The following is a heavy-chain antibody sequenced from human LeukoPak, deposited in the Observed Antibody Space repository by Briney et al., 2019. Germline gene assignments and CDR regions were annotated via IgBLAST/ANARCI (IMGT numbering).Heavy chain of an antibody. V-gene: IGHV1-3*01. Sequence: ASVKVSCKASGYTFTSYAMHWVRQAPGQRLEWMGWINAGNGNTKYSQKFQGRVTMTEDTSTDTAYMELSSLRSEDTAVYYCATVASTVTTFSNWFDPWGQGTLVTVSS. CDR1: GYTFTSYA. CDR3: ATVASTVTTFSNWFDP. D-gene: IGHD4-17*01. CDR2: INAGNGNT. J-gene: IGHJ5*02.